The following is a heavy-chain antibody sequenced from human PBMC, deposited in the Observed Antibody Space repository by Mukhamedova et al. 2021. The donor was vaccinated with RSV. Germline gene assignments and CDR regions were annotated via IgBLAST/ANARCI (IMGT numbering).Heavy chain of an antibody. CDR2: IYYSGST. Sequence: IGYIYYSGSTNYNPSLKSRVTISVDTSKNQFSLKLSSVTAADTAVYYCAGKPNPGYYYGMDVWGQGTTVTVSS. V-gene: IGHV4-59*01. CDR3: AGKPNPGYYYGMDV. J-gene: IGHJ6*02.